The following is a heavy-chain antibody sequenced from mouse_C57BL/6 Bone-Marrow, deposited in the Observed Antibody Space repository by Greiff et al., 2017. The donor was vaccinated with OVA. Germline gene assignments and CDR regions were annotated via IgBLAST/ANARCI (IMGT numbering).Heavy chain of an antibody. Sequence: VQLVESGAELARPGASVKLSCKASGYTFTSYGISWVKQRTGQGLEWIGEIYPRSGNTSYNEKFKGKATLTAEKSSSTAYMELRSLTSEDSAVYFCARGVTTETAYYFDYWGQGTTLTVSS. CDR2: IYPRSGNT. D-gene: IGHD2-2*01. J-gene: IGHJ2*01. V-gene: IGHV1-81*01. CDR1: GYTFTSYG. CDR3: ARGVTTETAYYFDY.